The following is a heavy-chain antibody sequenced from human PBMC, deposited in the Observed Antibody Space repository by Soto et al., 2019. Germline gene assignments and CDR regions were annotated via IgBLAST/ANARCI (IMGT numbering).Heavy chain of an antibody. CDR2: IYTSGCT. D-gene: IGHD6-19*01. J-gene: IGHJ4*02. V-gene: IGHV4-4*07. CDR3: ATELAGSRWYANSGFDY. CDR1: GGSISSYY. Sequence: PWETLSLTCTVSGGSISSYYWSLIRQPAGKGLEWIGRIYTSGCTNYNPSLKTRVTMSRDTSQNQFSLKLSSVTAADTAVYYCATELAGSRWYANSGFDYWCQGTLDTVSS.